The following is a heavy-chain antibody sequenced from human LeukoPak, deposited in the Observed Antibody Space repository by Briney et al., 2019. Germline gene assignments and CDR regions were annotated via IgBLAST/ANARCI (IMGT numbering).Heavy chain of an antibody. CDR1: GFTFSSYA. Sequence: GSLRLSCAASGFTFSSYAVSWVRQAPGKGVEWVSAISGSGGSTYYADSVKGRFTISRDNSKNTLYLQMNSLRAEDTAVYYCAKASRYYDILTLDYWGQGTLVTVSS. J-gene: IGHJ4*02. CDR3: AKASRYYDILTLDY. D-gene: IGHD3-9*01. V-gene: IGHV3-23*01. CDR2: ISGSGGST.